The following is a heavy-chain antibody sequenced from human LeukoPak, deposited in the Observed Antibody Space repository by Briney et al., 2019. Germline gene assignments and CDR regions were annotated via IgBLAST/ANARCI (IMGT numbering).Heavy chain of an antibody. CDR1: GGTFSSYA. CDR2: IIPIFGTA. J-gene: IGHJ3*02. V-gene: IGHV1-69*13. Sequence: SVKVSCKASGGTFSSYAISWVRQAPGQGLEWMGGIIPIFGTANYAQKFQGRVTITADESTSTAYMELSSLRSEDTAVYYCARPLDGRITMIPGAFDIWGQGTMVTVSS. CDR3: ARPLDGRITMIPGAFDI. D-gene: IGHD3-22*01.